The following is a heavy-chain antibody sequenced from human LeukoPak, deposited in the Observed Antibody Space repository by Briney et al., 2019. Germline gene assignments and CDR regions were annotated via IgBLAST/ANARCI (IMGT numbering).Heavy chain of an antibody. CDR3: ARKYCSGGRCYYFDS. J-gene: IGHJ4*02. D-gene: IGHD2-15*01. Sequence: SETLSLTCTVSGGSISSYYWSWIRQPAGKGLEGIGRIYSSGTTNYNPSLKSRVSMSVDPSKNQLSLKLTSVTSADTAVYYCARKYCSGGRCYYFDSWGQGTLVTVSS. CDR2: IYSSGTT. CDR1: GGSISSYY. V-gene: IGHV4-4*07.